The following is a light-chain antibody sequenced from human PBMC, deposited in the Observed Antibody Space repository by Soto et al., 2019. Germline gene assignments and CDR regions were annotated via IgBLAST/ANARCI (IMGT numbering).Light chain of an antibody. V-gene: IGLV2-14*01. CDR2: DVS. CDR1: SSDVGGYNY. J-gene: IGLJ2*01. Sequence: QSVLTQPASVSGSPGQSITISCTGTSSDVGGYNYVSWYQQHPGKAPKLMIYDVSNRPSGVSNRFSGSKSGNTASLTISGLQAEDEADYYCSSYPSSSTVFGGGTKLTVL. CDR3: SSYPSSSTV.